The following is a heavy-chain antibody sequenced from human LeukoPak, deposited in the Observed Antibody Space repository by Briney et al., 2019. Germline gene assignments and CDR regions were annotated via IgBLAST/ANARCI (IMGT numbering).Heavy chain of an antibody. CDR3: ARHRLRRSAAGPSYYFDY. V-gene: IGHV4-38-2*01. CDR2: IYHSGST. CDR1: GYSISSGYY. J-gene: IGHJ4*02. Sequence: SETLSLTCAVSGYSISSGYYWGWFRQPPGKGLEWIGSIYHSGSTYYNPSLKSRVTISVDTSKNQFSLKLSSVTAADTAVYYCARHRLRRSAAGPSYYFDYWGQGTLVTVSS. D-gene: IGHD6-13*01.